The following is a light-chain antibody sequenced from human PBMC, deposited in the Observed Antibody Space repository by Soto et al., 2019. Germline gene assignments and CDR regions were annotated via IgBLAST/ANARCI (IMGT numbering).Light chain of an antibody. CDR2: DVT. Sequence: SALTQPASVSGSPGQSITISCTGTSSDVGGYNYVSWFQQHPGKAPKLMIYDVTNRPSGVSNRFSGSKSGNTASLTISGLQAEDEADFYCSSYTSSGSHVFGTGTKVTVL. CDR1: SSDVGGYNY. V-gene: IGLV2-14*03. CDR3: SSYTSSGSHV. J-gene: IGLJ1*01.